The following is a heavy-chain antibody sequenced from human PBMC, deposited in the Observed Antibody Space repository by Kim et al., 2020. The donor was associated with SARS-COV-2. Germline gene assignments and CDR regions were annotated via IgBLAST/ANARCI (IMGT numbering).Heavy chain of an antibody. CDR2: ISASGSGT. CDR1: GFTFSDYA. D-gene: IGHD3-3*01. J-gene: IGHJ4*02. V-gene: IGHV3-23*01. Sequence: GGSLRLSCSASGFTFSDYAMNWVRQAPGKGLEWVSGISASGSGTHYSDSVRGRFTISRDTSKNTLFLQMNSLRAEDTAVYFCAKISYYDFWSGYDPHGYFDYWGQGTLVTVSS. CDR3: AKISYYDFWSGYDPHGYFDY.